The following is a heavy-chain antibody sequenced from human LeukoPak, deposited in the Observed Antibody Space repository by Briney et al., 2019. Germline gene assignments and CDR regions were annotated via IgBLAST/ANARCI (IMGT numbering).Heavy chain of an antibody. CDR1: GFAFSSYW. D-gene: IGHD3-10*01. V-gene: IGHV3-7*01. CDR2: IKQDGSEK. Sequence: GGSLRPSCAASGFAFSSYWMSWVRQAPGKGLEWVANIKQDGSEKYYVDSVKGRFTISRDNSKNTLYLQMNSLRAEDTAVYYCAKDRGYYGSGSYLDYWGQGTLVTVSS. J-gene: IGHJ4*02. CDR3: AKDRGYYGSGSYLDY.